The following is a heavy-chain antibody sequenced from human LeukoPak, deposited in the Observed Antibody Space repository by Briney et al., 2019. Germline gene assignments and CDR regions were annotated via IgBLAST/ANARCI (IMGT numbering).Heavy chain of an antibody. Sequence: GSLRLSCAASGFTFSSYSMNWVRQAPGKGLEWVSSISSSSSYIYYADSVKGRFTISRDNAKNSLYLQMNSLRAEDTAVYYCARVQDSSGYLDYWGQGTLVTVSS. J-gene: IGHJ4*02. CDR3: ARVQDSSGYLDY. CDR2: ISSSSSYI. V-gene: IGHV3-21*01. CDR1: GFTFSSYS. D-gene: IGHD3-22*01.